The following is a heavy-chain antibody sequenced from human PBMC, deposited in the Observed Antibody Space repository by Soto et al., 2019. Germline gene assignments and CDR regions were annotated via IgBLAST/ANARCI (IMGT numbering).Heavy chain of an antibody. V-gene: IGHV4-39*01. CDR1: GGSISSSSYY. D-gene: IGHD3-10*01. CDR3: ARGRVRGTIYFDY. Sequence: QLQLQESGPGLVKPSETLSLTCTVSGGSISSSSYYWGWIRQPPGEGLEWIGSIYYSGSTYYTPSLKSRVTISVDTSKNQFSLKLSSVTAADTAVYYCARGRVRGTIYFDYWGQGTLVTVSS. J-gene: IGHJ4*02. CDR2: IYYSGST.